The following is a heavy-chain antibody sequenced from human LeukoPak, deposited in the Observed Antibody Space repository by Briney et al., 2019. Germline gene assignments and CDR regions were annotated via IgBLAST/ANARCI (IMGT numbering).Heavy chain of an antibody. J-gene: IGHJ5*02. CDR2: IYYSGTT. CDR3: ARHGGLPAVVEGFDP. D-gene: IGHD4-23*01. CDR1: GGSINSSDYY. Sequence: SETLSLTCTVSGGSINSSDYYWGWIRQSPGRGLEWSGSIYYSGTTFYSVSLRSRVSISVDSYKNEVSLKLRSVNASDTGVYYCARHGGLPAVVEGFDPWGQGFLFSVSS. V-gene: IGHV4-39*01.